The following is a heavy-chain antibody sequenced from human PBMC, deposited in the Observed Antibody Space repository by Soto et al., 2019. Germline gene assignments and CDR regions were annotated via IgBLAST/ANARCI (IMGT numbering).Heavy chain of an antibody. CDR2: ISSTSKYI. D-gene: IGHD6-19*01. CDR1: GFTFSNYI. J-gene: IGHJ5*01. Sequence: EVQLVESGGGLVKPGGSLRVSCAASGFTFSNYIMNWVRQAPGKGLEWVSSISSTSKYIYYADSVKGRFTISRDNAKKSLYLQMNSLRAEDTAVYYCARGLSSGWFDYWGQGTLVTVSA. CDR3: ARGLSSGWFDY. V-gene: IGHV3-21*01.